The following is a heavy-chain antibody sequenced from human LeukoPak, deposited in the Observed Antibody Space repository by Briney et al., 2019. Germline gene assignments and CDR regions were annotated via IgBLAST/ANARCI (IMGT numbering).Heavy chain of an antibody. CDR2: IYHSGST. J-gene: IGHJ4*02. V-gene: IGHV4-30-2*01. D-gene: IGHD3-3*01. CDR1: GGSISSGGYY. CDR3: ARLATTIFGVVIGLDY. Sequence: SETLSLTCTVSGGSISSGGYYWSWIRQPPGKGLEWIGYIYHSGSTYYNPSLKSRVTISVDTSKNQFSLKLSSVTAADTAVYYCARLATTIFGVVIGLDYWGQGTLVTVSS.